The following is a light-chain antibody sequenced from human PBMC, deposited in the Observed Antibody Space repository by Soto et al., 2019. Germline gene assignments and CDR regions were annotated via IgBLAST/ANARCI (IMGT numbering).Light chain of an antibody. CDR3: QQYDSYSWT. Sequence: DIQMTQSPSTLSASVGDRVTITCRASQRISIWLAWYQQKPGKAPNLLIYKASSLESGVPSRFSGSGSGTEFTLTISSLQPDDFATYYCQQYDSYSWTFGQGTKVEIK. CDR1: QRISIW. J-gene: IGKJ1*01. CDR2: KAS. V-gene: IGKV1-5*03.